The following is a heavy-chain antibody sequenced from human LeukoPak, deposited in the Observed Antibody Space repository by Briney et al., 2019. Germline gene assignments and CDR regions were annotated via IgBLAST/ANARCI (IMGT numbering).Heavy chain of an antibody. V-gene: IGHV1-69*05. D-gene: IGHD1-26*01. Sequence: SVKVSCKASGGTFSSYAISWVRQAPGQGLEWMGGIIPIFGSANYAQKFQGRVTITTDESTSTAYMELRSLRSDDTAVYYCARDGRGRIVGVDDYWGQGTLVTVSS. J-gene: IGHJ4*02. CDR3: ARDGRGRIVGVDDY. CDR1: GGTFSSYA. CDR2: IIPIFGSA.